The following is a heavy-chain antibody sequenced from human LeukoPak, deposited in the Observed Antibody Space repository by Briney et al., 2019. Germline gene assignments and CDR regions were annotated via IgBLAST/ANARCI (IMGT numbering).Heavy chain of an antibody. D-gene: IGHD5-12*01. J-gene: IGHJ4*02. V-gene: IGHV4-59*01. CDR1: GGSISSYY. CDR2: IYYSGST. CDR3: ALASGYDRGYYVDY. Sequence: SETLSLTCTVSGGSISSYYWSWIRQPPGKGLEWIGYIYYSGSTNYNPSLKSRVTISVDTSKNQFSLKLSSVTAADTAVYYCALASGYDRGYYVDYWGQGTLVTVSS.